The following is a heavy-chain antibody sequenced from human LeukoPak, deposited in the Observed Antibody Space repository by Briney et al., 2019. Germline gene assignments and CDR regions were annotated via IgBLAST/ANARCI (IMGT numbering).Heavy chain of an antibody. CDR2: IIPIVGTA. CDR1: SGTCSSYS. J-gene: IGHJ3*02. D-gene: IGHD6-19*01. Sequence: GAAAKVSCKASSGTCSSYSISCGRHATGEGLEWMVGIIPIVGTANYSQKFQRSDTITTDDSTSTAYKQLSSLRTEATAVNYCARDGVAVGAFDIWGQGTMVTVSS. V-gene: IGHV1-69*05. CDR3: ARDGVAVGAFDI.